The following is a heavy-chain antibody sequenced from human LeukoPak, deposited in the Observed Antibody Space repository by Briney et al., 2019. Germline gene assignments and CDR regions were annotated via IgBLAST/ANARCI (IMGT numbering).Heavy chain of an antibody. J-gene: IGHJ4*02. CDR2: INHSGST. CDR1: GFTFSNYA. Sequence: PGGSLRLSCEASGFTFSNYAMSWVRQPPGKGLEWIGEINHSGSTNYNPSLKSRVTISVDTSKNQFSLKLSSVTAADTAVYYCARGSVLRYFDWLLSDRHYFDYWGQGTLVTVSS. D-gene: IGHD3-9*01. CDR3: ARGSVLRYFDWLLSDRHYFDY. V-gene: IGHV4-34*01.